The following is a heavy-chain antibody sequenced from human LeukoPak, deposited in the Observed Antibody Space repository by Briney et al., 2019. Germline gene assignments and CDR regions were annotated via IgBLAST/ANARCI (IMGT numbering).Heavy chain of an antibody. Sequence: SETLSLTCAVSGGSISSSNWWSWVRQPPGKGLEWIGEIYHSGSTNYNPSLKSRVTISVGKSKNQFSLKLSSVTAADTAVYYCARRPDYVWGSYRLDYWGQGTLVTVSS. V-gene: IGHV4-4*02. CDR2: IYHSGST. J-gene: IGHJ4*02. CDR3: ARRPDYVWGSYRLDY. D-gene: IGHD3-16*02. CDR1: GGSISSSNW.